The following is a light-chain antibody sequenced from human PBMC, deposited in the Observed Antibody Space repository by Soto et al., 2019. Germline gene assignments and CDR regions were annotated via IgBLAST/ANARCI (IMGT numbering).Light chain of an antibody. CDR2: QDN. V-gene: IGLV3-1*01. Sequence: SSELTQPPSVSVSPGQTASITCSGDKLGDKYAYWYQQKPGQSPVLVIFQDNKRPSGIPERFSGSNSGNTATLTISGTQAMDEADYYCQAWVSSTVVFGGGTKLTVL. J-gene: IGLJ2*01. CDR3: QAWVSSTVV. CDR1: KLGDKY.